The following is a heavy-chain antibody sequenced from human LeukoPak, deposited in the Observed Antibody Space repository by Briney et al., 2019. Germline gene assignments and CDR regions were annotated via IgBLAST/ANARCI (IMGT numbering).Heavy chain of an antibody. Sequence: ASAKVSCKASGYTFTSYYMHWVRQAPGQGLEWMGIINPSGGSPSYAQKFKGRVTMTRDTSTSTVYMELSSLRSEDTAVYYCARDLMGGSYYSYYYSYYGMDVWGQGTTVTVSS. CDR2: INPSGGSP. CDR3: ARDLMGGSYYSYYYSYYGMDV. CDR1: GYTFTSYY. D-gene: IGHD1-26*01. J-gene: IGHJ6*02. V-gene: IGHV1-46*01.